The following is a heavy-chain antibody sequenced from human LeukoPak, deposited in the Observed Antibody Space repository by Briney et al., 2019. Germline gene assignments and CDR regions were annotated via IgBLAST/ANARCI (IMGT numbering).Heavy chain of an antibody. D-gene: IGHD6-13*01. CDR2: IYHSGTI. CDR3: ARGLGRQQLVSPFDY. V-gene: IGHV4-38-2*02. CDR1: GYSISSGYY. Sequence: SETLSLTCTVSGYSISSGYYWGWIRQPPGKGLEWLASIYHSGTIYYNPSLKSRVAISVDTSKNQFSLKLTSVTAADTAVYYCARGLGRQQLVSPFDYWGQGTLVTVSS. J-gene: IGHJ4*02.